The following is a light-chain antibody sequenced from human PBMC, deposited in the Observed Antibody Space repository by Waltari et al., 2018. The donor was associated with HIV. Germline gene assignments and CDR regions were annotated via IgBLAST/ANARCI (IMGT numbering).Light chain of an antibody. J-gene: IGKJ2*01. CDR1: QSILYNSNNKNY. Sequence: DIVMTQSPDSLAVSLGERATINCKSSQSILYNSNNKNYLTWYQQKPGQSPKLLISWASTRKSGVPDRFSGSGSGTDVTLTINNLQAEDVAVYYCQHYFTTPYTFGQGTKLEIK. CDR3: QHYFTTPYT. CDR2: WAS. V-gene: IGKV4-1*01.